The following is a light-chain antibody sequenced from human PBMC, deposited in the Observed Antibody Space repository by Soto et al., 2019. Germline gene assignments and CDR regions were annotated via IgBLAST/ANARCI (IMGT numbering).Light chain of an antibody. CDR1: SSDVGGYNY. Sequence: QSALTQPPSASGSPGQSVTISCTGTSSDVGGYNYVSWYQHHPGKAPKVMIYEVSRRPSGVPDRFSGSKSGNTASLTVSGLQAEDEADYYCSSYAGSNNFVFGGGTKLTVL. CDR2: EVS. V-gene: IGLV2-8*01. J-gene: IGLJ2*01. CDR3: SSYAGSNNFV.